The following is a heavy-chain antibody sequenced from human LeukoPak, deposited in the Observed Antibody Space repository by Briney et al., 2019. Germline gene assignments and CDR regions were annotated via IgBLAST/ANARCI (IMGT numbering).Heavy chain of an antibody. CDR3: ASAGDGYNYNY. CDR1: VGSISTSSYY. CDR2: IYYSGST. V-gene: IGHV4-39*07. J-gene: IGHJ4*02. D-gene: IGHD5-24*01. Sequence: SETLSLTCTVSVGSISTSSYYWGWIRQPPGKGLEWIGSIYYSGSTYYNPSLKSRVTISVDTSKNQFSLKLSSVTAADTAVYYCASAGDGYNYNYWGQGTLVTVSS.